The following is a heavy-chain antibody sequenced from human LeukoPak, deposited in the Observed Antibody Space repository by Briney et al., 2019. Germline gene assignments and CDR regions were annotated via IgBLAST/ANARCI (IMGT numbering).Heavy chain of an antibody. D-gene: IGHD2-15*01. CDR2: IKQDGSEK. Sequence: GGSLRLSCAASGFTFSSYWMSWVRQAPGKGLEWVANIKQDGSEKYYVDSVKGRFTISRDNAKNSLYLQMNSLRAADTAVYYCARSPLYCSGGSCYWFDPWGQGTLVTVSS. CDR3: ARSPLYCSGGSCYWFDP. V-gene: IGHV3-7*01. J-gene: IGHJ5*02. CDR1: GFTFSSYW.